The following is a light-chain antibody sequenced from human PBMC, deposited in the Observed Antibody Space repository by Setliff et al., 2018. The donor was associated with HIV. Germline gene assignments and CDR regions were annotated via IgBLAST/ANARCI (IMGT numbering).Light chain of an antibody. Sequence: QAALAQPASVSGAPGQSITISCTGTSTDVGTYNLVSWYQQHPGKAPKVMIYEVSKRPSGISNRFSCSKSGNTSSLTISGLQPEAESDYYCCSYASASTSLFVFGTGTKVTVL. CDR3: CSYASASTSLFV. CDR2: EVS. CDR1: STDVGTYNL. J-gene: IGLJ1*01. V-gene: IGLV2-23*02.